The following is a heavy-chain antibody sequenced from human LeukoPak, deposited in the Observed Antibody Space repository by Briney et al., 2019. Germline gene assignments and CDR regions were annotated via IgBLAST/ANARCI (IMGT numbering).Heavy chain of an antibody. V-gene: IGHV3-64D*06. Sequence: GGSLRLSCSASGFVFSIYTMYWVRQAPGKGPEYVSTISGSGNGFSIYYADSVKGRFTISRDDSKSILYLRMNGLRSEDTAVYYCVKDFGRVRGTPDSWGQGTLVTVSS. D-gene: IGHD3-16*01. J-gene: IGHJ4*02. CDR1: GFVFSIYT. CDR3: VKDFGRVRGTPDS. CDR2: ISGSGNGFSI.